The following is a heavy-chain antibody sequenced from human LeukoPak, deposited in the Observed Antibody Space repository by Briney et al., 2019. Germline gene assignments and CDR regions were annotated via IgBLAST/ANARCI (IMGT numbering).Heavy chain of an antibody. Sequence: PGGSLRLSCAASGFTVSSNYMTWVRQAPGKGLEWVSVIYTGGKTYYADSVKGRFTISRDNSKNTLYLQMNSLRAEDTAVYYCARARDYGDYEHWGQGTLVTVSS. J-gene: IGHJ4*02. CDR2: IYTGGKT. CDR1: GFTVSSNY. D-gene: IGHD4-17*01. CDR3: ARARDYGDYEH. V-gene: IGHV3-53*01.